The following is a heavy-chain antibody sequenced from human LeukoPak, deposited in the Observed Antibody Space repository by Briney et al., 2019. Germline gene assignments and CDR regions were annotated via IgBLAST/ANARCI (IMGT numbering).Heavy chain of an antibody. Sequence: PGGSLRLSCAASGFTFSDYYMSWIRQAPGKGLEWVSYISSSGSTIYYADSVKGRFTISRDNAKNSLYLQMNSLRAEDTAVYYCARGQPGGLRFLEWLYGGYFDHWGQGTLVTVSS. CDR3: ARGQPGGLRFLEWLYGGYFDH. CDR1: GFTFSDYY. J-gene: IGHJ4*02. CDR2: ISSSGSTI. D-gene: IGHD3-3*01. V-gene: IGHV3-11*04.